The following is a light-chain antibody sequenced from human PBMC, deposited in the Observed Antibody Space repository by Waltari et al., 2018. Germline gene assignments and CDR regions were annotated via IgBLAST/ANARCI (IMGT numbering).Light chain of an antibody. V-gene: IGLV3-21*01. CDR3: QVWESRGDQWV. CDR1: NIGSKS. J-gene: IGLJ3*02. Sequence: SYVLTQPPSVSLAPGQTARITCGGNNIGSKSVHWYQQKPGQAPMRVIYNDDDRPSGIPERFSGSSAGNTATLTIGRVEVGDEADYYWQVWESRGDQWVFGEGTKLTVL. CDR2: NDD.